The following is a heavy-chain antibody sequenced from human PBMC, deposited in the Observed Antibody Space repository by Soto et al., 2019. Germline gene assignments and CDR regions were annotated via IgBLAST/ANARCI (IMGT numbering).Heavy chain of an antibody. CDR1: GYTFTSYP. CDR3: ARVRGDDYGSGIYVFDI. V-gene: IGHV1-3*04. Sequence: QVQLVQSGAEEKKPGASVKVSCKASGYTFTSYPMHWVRQAPGQRLEWMGWINTGNGNAKYSQKFQGRVTIARDTSANTAYMELSSLRSEDTAVYYCARVRGDDYGSGIYVFDIWGQGTMVAVSS. CDR2: INTGNGNA. J-gene: IGHJ3*02. D-gene: IGHD3-10*01.